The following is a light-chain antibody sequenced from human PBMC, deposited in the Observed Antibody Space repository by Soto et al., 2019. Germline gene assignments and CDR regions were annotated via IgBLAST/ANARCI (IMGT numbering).Light chain of an antibody. Sequence: EIVLTQSPATLSLSPGERATLSCRASQSVSSYLAWYQQKPGQAPRLLIYGASNRAAGIPARFSGSGSGTDFTLTISSLERGDFAVYYCQQSSNWPPWTFGQGTKVDIK. CDR3: QQSSNWPPWT. CDR1: QSVSSY. V-gene: IGKV3-11*01. CDR2: GAS. J-gene: IGKJ1*01.